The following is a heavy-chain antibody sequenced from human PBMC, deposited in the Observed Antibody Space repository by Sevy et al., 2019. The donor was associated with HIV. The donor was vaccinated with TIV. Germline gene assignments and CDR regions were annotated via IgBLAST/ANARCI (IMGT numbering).Heavy chain of an antibody. V-gene: IGHV4-34*01. Sequence: SETLSLTCAVYGGSFSGYYWSWIRQPPGKGLEWIGEINHSGSTNYNPSLKSRVTISVDTSKNQFDLKLSSVTAADTAVYYCARGSSGWYMGYYYYGMDVWGQGTTVTVSS. J-gene: IGHJ6*02. CDR3: ARGSSGWYMGYYYYGMDV. CDR2: INHSGST. D-gene: IGHD6-19*01. CDR1: GGSFSGYY.